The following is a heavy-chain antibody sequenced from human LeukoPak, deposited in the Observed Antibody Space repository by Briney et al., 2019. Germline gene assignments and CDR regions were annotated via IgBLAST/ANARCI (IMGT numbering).Heavy chain of an antibody. CDR3: ARLRGYCSSGSCFRPDFDR. D-gene: IGHD2-15*01. J-gene: IGHJ4*02. V-gene: IGHV5-51*01. Sequence: PGESLKISCTGSGYSFTSYWIGWVRQMPGKGLEWMGIIYPGDSDTRYSPSFQGQVPVSVDQSINTAYLQWSSLKASDTAMYYCARLRGYCSSGSCFRPDFDRWGQGTLVTVSS. CDR2: IYPGDSDT. CDR1: GYSFTSYW.